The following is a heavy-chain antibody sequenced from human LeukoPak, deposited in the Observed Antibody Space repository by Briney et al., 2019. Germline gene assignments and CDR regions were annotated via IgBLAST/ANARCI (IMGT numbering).Heavy chain of an antibody. J-gene: IGHJ4*02. Sequence: GGSLRLSCAASGFTVSSTYMSWVRQAPGKGLEWVSVIYSGGNIYYIESVKGRFTISRDTSKNTLYLQMNSLRAEDTAVYFCAGRHCSGGGCYFAGADPFDYWGQGTLVTVSS. D-gene: IGHD2-15*01. CDR3: AGRHCSGGGCYFAGADPFDY. CDR1: GFTVSSTY. V-gene: IGHV3-53*01. CDR2: IYSGGNI.